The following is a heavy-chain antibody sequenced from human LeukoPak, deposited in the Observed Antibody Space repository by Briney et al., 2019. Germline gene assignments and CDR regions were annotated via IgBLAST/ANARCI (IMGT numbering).Heavy chain of an antibody. J-gene: IGHJ6*03. D-gene: IGHD2/OR15-2a*01. V-gene: IGHV1-8*01. CDR1: GYTFTSYD. Sequence: ASVKVSCKASGYTFTSYDINWVRQATGQGPEWMGWMNPNSGNTGYAQKFQGRVTMTRNTSISTAYMELRSVTSEDTAVYYCARRYKNVVVPGYYMDVWGKGTTVTVSS. CDR2: MNPNSGNT. CDR3: ARRYKNVVVPGYYMDV.